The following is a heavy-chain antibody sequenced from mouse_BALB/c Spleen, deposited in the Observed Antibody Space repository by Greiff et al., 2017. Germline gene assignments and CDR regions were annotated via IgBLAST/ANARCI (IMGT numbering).Heavy chain of an antibody. V-gene: IGHV14-3*02. J-gene: IGHJ3*01. CDR1: GFNIKDTY. D-gene: IGHD2-4*01. CDR3: AGDYDYDWFAY. CDR2: IDPANGNT. Sequence: VQLKESGAELVKPGASVKLSCTASGFNIKDTYMHWVKQRPEQGLEWIGRIDPANGNTKYDPKFQGKATITADTASNTAYLQLSSLTSEDTAVYYCAGDYDYDWFAYWGQGTLVTVSA.